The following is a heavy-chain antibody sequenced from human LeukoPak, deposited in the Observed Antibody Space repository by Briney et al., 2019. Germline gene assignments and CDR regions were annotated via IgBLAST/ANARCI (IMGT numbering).Heavy chain of an antibody. CDR3: ARLLATWDYYYMDV. CDR1: GFTFSSYS. CDR2: ISSSSSYI. Sequence: PGGSLRLSCAASGFTFSSYSMNWVRQAPGKGLEWVSSISSSSSYIYYADSVKGRFTISRDNAKKSVYLQMNSLRDEDTAVYFCARLLATWDYYYMDVWGKGTTVTVSS. V-gene: IGHV3-21*01. J-gene: IGHJ6*03. D-gene: IGHD3-3*02.